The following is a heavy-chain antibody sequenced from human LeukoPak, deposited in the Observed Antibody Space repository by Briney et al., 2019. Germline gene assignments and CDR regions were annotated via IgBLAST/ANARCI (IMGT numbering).Heavy chain of an antibody. CDR2: IYYSGST. CDR1: GGSISSSSYY. D-gene: IGHD3-22*01. Sequence: PSETLSLTCTVSGGSISSSSYYWGWIRQPPGKGLEWIGSIYYSGSTYYNPSLKSRVTISVDTSKNQFSLKLSSVTAADTAVYYCARADRVCYYDSSGYRGFDYWGQGTLVTVSS. CDR3: ARADRVCYYDSSGYRGFDY. V-gene: IGHV4-39*07. J-gene: IGHJ4*02.